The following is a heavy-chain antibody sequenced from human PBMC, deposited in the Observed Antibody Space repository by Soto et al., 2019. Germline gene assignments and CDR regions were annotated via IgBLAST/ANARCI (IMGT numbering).Heavy chain of an antibody. V-gene: IGHV4-39*01. J-gene: IGHJ5*02. CDR2: IYYSGST. D-gene: IGHD3-10*01. CDR3: ARHWDMVRGVTWFDP. Sequence: SETLSLTCTVSGGSISSSSYYWGWIRQPPGKGLEWIGSIYYSGSTYYNPSLKSRVTISVDTSKNQFSLKLSSVTAADTAVYYCARHWDMVRGVTWFDPWGQGTLVTVSS. CDR1: GGSISSSSYY.